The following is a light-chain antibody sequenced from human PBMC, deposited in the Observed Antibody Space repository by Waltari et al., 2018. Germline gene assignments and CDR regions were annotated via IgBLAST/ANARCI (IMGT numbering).Light chain of an antibody. J-gene: IGLJ2*01. V-gene: IGLV2-14*03. CDR1: SRDVGGYDY. CDR3: ASYISSDTLEL. CDR2: DVS. Sequence: QSALTQPASVSGSPGQSISISCTGTSRDVGGYDYVSWYQQHPGKAPKRIIFDVSDRPSGVSSRFSGSKSGNTASLTISGRQAQDEADYYCASYISSDTLELFGGGTSLTVL.